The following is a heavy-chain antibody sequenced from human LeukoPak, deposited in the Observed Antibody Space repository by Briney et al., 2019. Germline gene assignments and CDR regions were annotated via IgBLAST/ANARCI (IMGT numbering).Heavy chain of an antibody. CDR3: AVTALDNWFDH. CDR2: IYPGDSDT. D-gene: IGHD2-21*02. J-gene: IGHJ5*02. CDR1: GYSYTSYW. Sequence: GESLKISCKGSGYSYTSYWIGWVRQMPGKGLDWMGIIYPGDSDTRYSPSFQGQVTISADKSLSTAYLQWTSLKVSDTAMYYCAVTALDNWFDHWGQGTLVTVSS. V-gene: IGHV5-51*01.